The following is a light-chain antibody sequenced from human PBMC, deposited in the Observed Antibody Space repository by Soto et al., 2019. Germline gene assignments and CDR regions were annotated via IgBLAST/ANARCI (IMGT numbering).Light chain of an antibody. CDR3: QHHSNGPPIT. CDR1: HYIGDS. V-gene: IGKV3-11*01. J-gene: IGKJ5*01. CDR2: DAS. Sequence: EIVLTQSPGTPSLSPGERATLSCRASHYIGDSLAWYQHRPGQAPRLLLYDASARATDIPGTFRGYRSGTDFTLTISSLEPEDFAVYDCQHHSNGPPITFGQGTRLEIK.